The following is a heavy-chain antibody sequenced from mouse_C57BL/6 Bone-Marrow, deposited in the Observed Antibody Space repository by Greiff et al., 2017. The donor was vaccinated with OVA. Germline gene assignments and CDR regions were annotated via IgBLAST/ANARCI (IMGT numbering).Heavy chain of an antibody. CDR3: ARGNFCSSFYAMDY. Sequence: EVQLQQSVAELVRPGASDKLSCTASGFNIKNTYMHWVKQRPEQGLEWIGRIDPANDNTKYAPKFQGTATMTADTSSNTANLQRSSLSSEDTAVYCCARGNFCSSFYAMDYWGQGTSVTVSA. J-gene: IGHJ4*01. CDR2: IDPANDNT. D-gene: IGHD1-1*01. CDR1: GFNIKNTY. V-gene: IGHV14-3*01.